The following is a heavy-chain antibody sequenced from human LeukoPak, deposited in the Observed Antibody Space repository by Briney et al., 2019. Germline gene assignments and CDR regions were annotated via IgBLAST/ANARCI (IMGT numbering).Heavy chain of an antibody. V-gene: IGHV5-51*01. D-gene: IGHD1-26*01. CDR1: GYSFTSYW. CDR2: IYPADSET. Sequence: GESLKISCKPSGYSFTSYWIGWVRQMPGKGLEWMGIIYPADSETRYSPSFQGQVTISVDKSISTAHLQWSSLKASDTGIYYCASGGWVGATVFDYWGQGTLVTVSS. CDR3: ASGGWVGATVFDY. J-gene: IGHJ4*02.